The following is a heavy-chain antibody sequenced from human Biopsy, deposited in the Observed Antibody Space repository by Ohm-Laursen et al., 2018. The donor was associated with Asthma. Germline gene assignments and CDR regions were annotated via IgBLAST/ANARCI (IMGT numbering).Heavy chain of an antibody. CDR1: GFTFSSYS. Sequence: GSLRLSCAASGFTFSSYSMNWVRQAPGKGLEWVSSISSSSSYIYYADSVKGRFTISRDNAKNSLYLQMNSLRAEDTAVYYCARADTIFGVVIPIYYYYGMDVWGQGTTVTVSS. J-gene: IGHJ6*02. CDR2: ISSSSSYI. D-gene: IGHD3-3*01. CDR3: ARADTIFGVVIPIYYYYGMDV. V-gene: IGHV3-21*01.